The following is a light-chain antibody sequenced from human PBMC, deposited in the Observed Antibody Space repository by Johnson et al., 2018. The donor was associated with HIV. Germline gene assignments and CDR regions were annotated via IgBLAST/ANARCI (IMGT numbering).Light chain of an antibody. V-gene: IGLV1-51*01. CDR1: SSDMGNYA. Sequence: QPVLTQPPSVSAAPGQKVTISCSGSSSDMGNYAVSWYQQLPGTAPKLLIYDNNKRPSGIPDRFSGSKSGTSATLAITGLQPGDEADYYCGTWHSSLSALYVFGTGTKVTVL. J-gene: IGLJ1*01. CDR2: DNN. CDR3: GTWHSSLSALYV.